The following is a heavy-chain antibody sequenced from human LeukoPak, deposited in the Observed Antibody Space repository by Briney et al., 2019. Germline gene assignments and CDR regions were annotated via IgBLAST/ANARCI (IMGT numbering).Heavy chain of an antibody. CDR2: ISETGGTT. CDR3: AKDTSIGRYCSNGVCSPFDY. J-gene: IGHJ4*02. D-gene: IGHD2-8*01. V-gene: IGHV3-23*01. Sequence: GGSLRLSCAGSGFTFSSYAMSWVRQAPGKGLEWVSAISETGGTTYDADSVKGRVTISRDNSKSTLYLQMNSLRAEDTAVYYCAKDTSIGRYCSNGVCSPFDYWGQGPLVTVSS. CDR1: GFTFSSYA.